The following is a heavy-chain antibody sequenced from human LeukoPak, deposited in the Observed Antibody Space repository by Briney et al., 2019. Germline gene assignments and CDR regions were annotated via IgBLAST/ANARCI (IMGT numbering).Heavy chain of an antibody. Sequence: GGSLRLSCAASGFTFSSYGMHWVRQAPGKGLEWVAVISYDGSNKYYADSVKGRFTISRDNSKNTLYLQMNSLRAEDTAVYYCAKTGVGFYYFDYWGQGTLVTVSS. J-gene: IGHJ4*02. V-gene: IGHV3-33*05. CDR3: AKTGVGFYYFDY. CDR2: ISYDGSNK. CDR1: GFTFSSYG. D-gene: IGHD1-14*01.